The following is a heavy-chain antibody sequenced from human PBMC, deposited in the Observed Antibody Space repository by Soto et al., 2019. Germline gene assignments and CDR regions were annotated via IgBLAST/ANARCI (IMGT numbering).Heavy chain of an antibody. J-gene: IGHJ5*02. CDR3: ARHHGPTTSENWFDP. CDR2: ISTYSGDT. CDR1: GYTFFTYD. V-gene: IGHV1-18*01. Sequence: QVHLVQSGVEVKTPGASVKVSCQASGYTFFTYDISWVRQAPGQGLEWMGWISTYSGDTKYAQKYQGRITMTTDTTTTKAYLELRRLRSDDPDEYYCARHHGPTTSENWFDPWGQGNLVNVSS. D-gene: IGHD5-12*01.